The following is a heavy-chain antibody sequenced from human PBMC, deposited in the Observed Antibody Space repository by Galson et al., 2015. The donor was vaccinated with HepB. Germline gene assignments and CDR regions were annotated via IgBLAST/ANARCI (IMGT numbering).Heavy chain of an antibody. J-gene: IGHJ3*02. CDR3: ARVMYYDSSGYYPIGDAFDI. Sequence: SVKVSCKASGYTFTSYYMHWVRQAPGQGLEWMGIINPSGGSTSYAQKFQGRVTMTRDTSTSTVYMELSSLRSEDTAVYYCARVMYYDSSGYYPIGDAFDIWGQGTIVTVSS. CDR1: GYTFTSYY. CDR2: INPSGGST. V-gene: IGHV1-46*03. D-gene: IGHD3-22*01.